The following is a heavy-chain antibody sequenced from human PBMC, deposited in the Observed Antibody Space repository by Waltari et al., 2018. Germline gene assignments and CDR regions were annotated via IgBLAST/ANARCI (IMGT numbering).Heavy chain of an antibody. J-gene: IGHJ6*03. CDR1: GGSISSYY. Sequence: QVQLQESGPGLVKPSETLSLTCTVSGGSISSYYWSWIRQPPGKGLEWIGYIYYRGSANYTPSLKSRVTISVDTSKNQFSLKLSSVTAADTAVYYCARNPVTTINYYYYMDVWGKGTTVTVSS. D-gene: IGHD3-3*01. CDR3: ARNPVTTINYYYYMDV. CDR2: IYYRGSA. V-gene: IGHV4-59*01.